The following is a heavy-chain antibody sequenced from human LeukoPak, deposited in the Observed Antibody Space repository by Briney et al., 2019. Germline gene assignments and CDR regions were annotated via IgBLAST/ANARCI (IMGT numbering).Heavy chain of an antibody. CDR2: ISGSGGST. V-gene: IGHV3-23*01. CDR3: AKGQIGPQPRDAFDI. Sequence: GGSLRLSCAASGLTFSSYAMSWVRQAPGKGLEWVSAISGSGGSTYYAESVKGRFTISRDNSKNTLYLQMNSLRAEDTAVYYCAKGQIGPQPRDAFDIWGQGTMVTVSS. CDR1: GLTFSSYA. J-gene: IGHJ3*02.